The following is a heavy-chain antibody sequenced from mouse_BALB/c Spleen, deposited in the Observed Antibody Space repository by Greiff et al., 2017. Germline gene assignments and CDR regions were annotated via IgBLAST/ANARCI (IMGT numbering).Heavy chain of an antibody. CDR2: IWSDGST. D-gene: IGHD2-3*01. V-gene: IGHV2-6-2*01. Sequence: VQLQESGPDLVAPSQSLSITCTVSGFSLTSYGVHWVRQPPGKGLEWLVVIWSDGSTTYNSALKSRLSISKDNSKSQVFLKMNSLQTDDTAMYYCARHDGYYPYYAMDYWGQGTSVTVSS. J-gene: IGHJ4*01. CDR1: GFSLTSYG. CDR3: ARHDGYYPYYAMDY.